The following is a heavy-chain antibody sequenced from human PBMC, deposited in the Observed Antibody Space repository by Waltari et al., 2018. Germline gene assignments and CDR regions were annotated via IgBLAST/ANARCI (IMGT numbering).Heavy chain of an antibody. J-gene: IGHJ4*02. CDR3: ASPGYSSSRREDY. D-gene: IGHD6-6*01. CDR2: INLRGST. CDR1: GGSFSGYY. V-gene: IGHV4-34*01. Sequence: QVQLQQWGAGLLKPSETLSLTCAVYGGSFSGYYWSWIRQPPGKGLEWIGEINLRGSTNYNPALKSRVTISVDTSKNQFSLKLSSVTAADTAVYYCASPGYSSSRREDYWGQGTLVTVSS.